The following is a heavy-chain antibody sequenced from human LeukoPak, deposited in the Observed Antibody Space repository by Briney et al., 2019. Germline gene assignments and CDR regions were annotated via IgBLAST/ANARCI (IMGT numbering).Heavy chain of an antibody. J-gene: IGHJ4*02. CDR3: ARFRSTRGYAFDY. V-gene: IGHV3-30*15. D-gene: IGHD5-12*01. Sequence: DSVKGRLTISRDNSRSTLFLEMSSLRSEDTAVYYCARFRSTRGYAFDYWGQGTLVIVSS.